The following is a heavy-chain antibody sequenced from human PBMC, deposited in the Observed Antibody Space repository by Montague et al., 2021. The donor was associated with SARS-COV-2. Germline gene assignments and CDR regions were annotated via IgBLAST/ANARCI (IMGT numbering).Heavy chain of an antibody. Sequence: SETLSLTCSVSSGSIISSGYYWGWLRPPPGKELEWIGNIYYSGTTYYNPSLQSRGTLSVDTSKNHLSLRLSSVTAADTAVYFCAGGVIRGATTPFDYWGQGSQVTVSS. CDR3: AGGVIRGATTPFDY. CDR2: IYYSGTT. CDR1: SGSIISSGYY. D-gene: IGHD1-26*01. J-gene: IGHJ4*02. V-gene: IGHV4-39*02.